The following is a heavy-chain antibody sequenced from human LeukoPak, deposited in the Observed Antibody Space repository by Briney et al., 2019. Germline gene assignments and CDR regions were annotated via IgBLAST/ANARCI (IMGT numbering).Heavy chain of an antibody. Sequence: EGSLRLSCAASGFTFTSNWHWVRQAPGKGLVWVSRISSDGSSTSYADSVKGRFTISRDNAKNTLYLQMNSLRAEDTAVYYCARAYSSGWYYLDYWGQGTLVTVSS. D-gene: IGHD6-19*01. CDR3: ARAYSSGWYYLDY. CDR2: ISSDGSST. CDR1: GFTFTSNW. J-gene: IGHJ4*02. V-gene: IGHV3-74*01.